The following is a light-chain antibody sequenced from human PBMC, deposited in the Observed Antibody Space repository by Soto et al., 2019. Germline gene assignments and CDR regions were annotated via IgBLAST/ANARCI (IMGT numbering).Light chain of an antibody. J-gene: IGKJ1*01. Sequence: DIQLTQSTSFLSASLGDRVTITCRASQGISSNLAWYQQKTGKPPKVLIYGASNLQSGVPPRFSGSGYGTDFTLAISSLQTEDSATYDCLQDINYPWTFGQGTKVDIK. CDR1: QGISSN. V-gene: IGKV1-9*01. CDR3: LQDINYPWT. CDR2: GAS.